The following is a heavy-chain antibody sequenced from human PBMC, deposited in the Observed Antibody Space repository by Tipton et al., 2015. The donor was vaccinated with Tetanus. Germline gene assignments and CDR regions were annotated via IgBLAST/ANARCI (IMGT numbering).Heavy chain of an antibody. D-gene: IGHD6-6*01. V-gene: IGHV3-21*01. J-gene: IGHJ6*02. CDR2: ISSSSSYI. CDR3: ARDRGKGQLVWYYYYGMDV. CDR1: GFTFSSYS. Sequence: SLRLSCAASGFTFSSYSMNWVRQAPGKGLEWVSSISSSSSYIYYADSVKGRFTISRDNAKNSLYLQMNSLSAEDTAVYYCARDRGKGQLVWYYYYGMDVWGQGTTVTVSS.